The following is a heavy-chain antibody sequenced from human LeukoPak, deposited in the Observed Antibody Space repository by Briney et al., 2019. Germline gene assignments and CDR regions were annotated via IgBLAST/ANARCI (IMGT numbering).Heavy chain of an antibody. Sequence: SETLSLTCTVSGGSISSYYWSWIRQPPGKGLEWIGYIYYSGSTNYNPSLKSRVTISVDTSKNQFSLKPSSVTAADTAVYYCARVGGDYDFWSAFYFDYWGQGTLVTVSS. CDR2: IYYSGST. D-gene: IGHD3-3*01. J-gene: IGHJ4*02. V-gene: IGHV4-59*01. CDR1: GGSISSYY. CDR3: ARVGGDYDFWSAFYFDY.